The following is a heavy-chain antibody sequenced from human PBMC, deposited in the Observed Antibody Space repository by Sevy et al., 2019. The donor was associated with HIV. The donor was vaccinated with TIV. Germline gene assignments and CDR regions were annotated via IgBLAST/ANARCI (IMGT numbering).Heavy chain of an antibody. D-gene: IGHD3-22*01. CDR3: ARDGPPAYYYDRRGMGGDAFDI. Sequence: GGSLRLSCAASGFTFSSYSMNWVRQAPGKGLEWVSYISSSSSTIYYADSVKGRFTISRDNAKNSLYLQMNSLRDEDTVVYYCARDGPPAYYYDRRGMGGDAFDIWGQGTMVTVSS. CDR1: GFTFSSYS. J-gene: IGHJ3*02. V-gene: IGHV3-48*02. CDR2: ISSSSSTI.